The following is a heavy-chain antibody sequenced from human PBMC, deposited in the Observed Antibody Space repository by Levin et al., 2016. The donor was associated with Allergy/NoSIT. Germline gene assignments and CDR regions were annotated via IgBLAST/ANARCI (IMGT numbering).Heavy chain of an antibody. D-gene: IGHD1-20*01. Sequence: GESLKISCAASGFTFSDYYMDWVRQAPGKGLEWVGRSRNKANSYITDYAASVKGRFTISRDDSKNSLYLQMNSLKIEDTAMYYCVRDLGYNWKDAKDSFWGQGTLVTVSS. CDR3: VRDLGYNWKDAKDSF. J-gene: IGHJ4*02. CDR1: GFTFSDYY. CDR2: SRNKANSYIT. V-gene: IGHV3-72*01.